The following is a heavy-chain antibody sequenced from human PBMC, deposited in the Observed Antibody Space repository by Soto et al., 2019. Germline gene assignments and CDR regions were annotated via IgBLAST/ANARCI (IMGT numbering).Heavy chain of an antibody. CDR3: ARRDNGDYGGY. D-gene: IGHD4-17*01. V-gene: IGHV1-18*01. J-gene: IGHJ4*02. Sequence: ASVKVSCKASGFTFTSSAVQWVRQAPGQGLEWMGWISAYNGNTNYAQKLQGRVTMTTDTSTSTAYMELRSLRSDDTAVYYCARRDNGDYGGYWGQGTLVTVSS. CDR1: GFTFTSSA. CDR2: ISAYNGNT.